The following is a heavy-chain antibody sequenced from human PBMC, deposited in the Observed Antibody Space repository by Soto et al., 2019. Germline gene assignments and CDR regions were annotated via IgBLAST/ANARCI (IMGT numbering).Heavy chain of an antibody. D-gene: IGHD3-3*02. V-gene: IGHV4-39*01. J-gene: IGHJ5*02. CDR3: ARHSLALRKNNWFDP. Sequence: SETLSLTCTVSCDSIISSDFYWGWVRQPPGKGLEWIGSIFYLGSSYYNPSLKSRVTMSVDTSKNQFSLRLRSVAAADTALYFCARHSLALRKNNWFDPWGQGIRVTVSS. CDR2: IFYLGSS. CDR1: CDSIISSDFY.